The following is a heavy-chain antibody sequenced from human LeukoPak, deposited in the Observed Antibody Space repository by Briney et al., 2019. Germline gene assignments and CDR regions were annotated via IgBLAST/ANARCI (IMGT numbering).Heavy chain of an antibody. CDR1: GFTFSSYS. CDR2: ISSSSSYI. V-gene: IGHV3-21*01. D-gene: IGHD1-26*01. Sequence: PGGSLRLSCAASGFTFSSYSMNWVRQAPGKGLEWVSSISSSSSYIFYADSEKGLFTISRDNAKNSLYLQINSLGPENTAVYYCARDPYSGNYGNYYYYYMDVWGKGTTVTISS. CDR3: ARDPYSGNYGNYYYYYMDV. J-gene: IGHJ6*03.